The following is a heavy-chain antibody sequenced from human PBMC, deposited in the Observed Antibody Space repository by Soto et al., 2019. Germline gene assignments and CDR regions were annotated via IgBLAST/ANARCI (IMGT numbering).Heavy chain of an antibody. CDR1: GFTFNSYW. V-gene: IGHV3-74*01. D-gene: IGHD6-19*01. J-gene: IGHJ4*02. Sequence: EVQLVESGGGVVQPGGSLRLSCAASGFTFNSYWMHWVRQVPGKGLECVSRIDGDGTTTHYADSVQGRFTISRDNAKNTLYLQMNSLRAEDSAVYLCARRIAVAGTYDHWGQGTLVTVSS. CDR3: ARRIAVAGTYDH. CDR2: IDGDGTTT.